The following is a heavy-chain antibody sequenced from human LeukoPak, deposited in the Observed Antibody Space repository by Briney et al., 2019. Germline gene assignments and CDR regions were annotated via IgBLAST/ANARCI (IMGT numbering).Heavy chain of an antibody. V-gene: IGHV4-31*03. J-gene: IGHJ6*02. CDR1: GGSIRSGGYY. D-gene: IGHD5-12*01. CDR3: ASSEATTTPPPYGMDV. Sequence: SETLSLTCTVSGGSIRSGGYYWSWIRQHPGKGLEWIGYIYYSGSTYYNPSLKSRVIISVDTSKNQFSLRLSSVTVADTAVYYCASSEATTTPPPYGMDVWGQGTTVTVSS. CDR2: IYYSGST.